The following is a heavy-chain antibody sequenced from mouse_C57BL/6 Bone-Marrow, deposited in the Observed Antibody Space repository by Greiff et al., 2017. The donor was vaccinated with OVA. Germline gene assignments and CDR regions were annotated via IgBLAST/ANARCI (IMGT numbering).Heavy chain of an antibody. D-gene: IGHD6-1*01. CDR2: IYPRSGNT. CDR1: GYTFTSYG. V-gene: IGHV1-81*01. J-gene: IGHJ4*01. Sequence: VKLVESGAELARPGASVKLSCKASGYTFTSYGISWVKQRTGQGLEWIGEIYPRSGNTYYNEKFKGKATLTADKSSSTAYMELRSLTSEDSAVYFCASSLYYYAMDYWGQGTSVTVSS. CDR3: ASSLYYYAMDY.